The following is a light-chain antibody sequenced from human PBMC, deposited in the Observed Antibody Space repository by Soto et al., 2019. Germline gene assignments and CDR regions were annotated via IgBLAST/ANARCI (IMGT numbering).Light chain of an antibody. CDR1: QTITSW. J-gene: IGKJ4*01. Sequence: DIQMTQSPSTLSASVGDRVTITCRASQTITSWLAWYQQKPGKAPKLLIYKASTLESGVPSRFSGSGSGTEFTLTISSLQPDDFATYYCQQYNSYPLTFGGGTKVEIK. CDR3: QQYNSYPLT. V-gene: IGKV1-5*03. CDR2: KAS.